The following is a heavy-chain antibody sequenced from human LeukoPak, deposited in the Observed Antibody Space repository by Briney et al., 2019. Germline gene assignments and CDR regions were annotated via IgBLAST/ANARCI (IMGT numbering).Heavy chain of an antibody. D-gene: IGHD3-22*01. V-gene: IGHV3-23*01. CDR3: AKYYYDSSGHRPFDY. CDR2: ISGSGGST. Sequence: GGSLRLSCAASGLTFSSYAMSWVRQAPGKGLEWVSAISGSGGSTYYADSVKGRFTISRDNSKNTLYLQMNSLRAEDTAVHYCAKYYYDSSGHRPFDYWGQGTLVTVSS. J-gene: IGHJ4*02. CDR1: GLTFSSYA.